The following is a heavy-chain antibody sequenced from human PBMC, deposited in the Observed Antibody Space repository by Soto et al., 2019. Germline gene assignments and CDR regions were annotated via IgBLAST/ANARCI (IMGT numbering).Heavy chain of an antibody. D-gene: IGHD2-15*01. V-gene: IGHV4-30-2*01. Sequence: QLQLQESGSGLVKPSQTLSLTCAVSGGSISSGGYSWSWIRQPPGKCLEWIGYIYHSGSTYYNPSLKSRVTIAVDRSKNQFSLKLSSVTAADTAVYYCARGLVAATPHGMDVWGQGTTVTVSS. CDR2: IYHSGST. CDR3: ARGLVAATPHGMDV. CDR1: GGSISSGGYS. J-gene: IGHJ6*02.